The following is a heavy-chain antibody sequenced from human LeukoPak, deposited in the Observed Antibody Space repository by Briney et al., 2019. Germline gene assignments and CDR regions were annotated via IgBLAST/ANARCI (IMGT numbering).Heavy chain of an antibody. CDR1: GFTFSSYA. D-gene: IGHD6-13*01. J-gene: IGHJ4*02. Sequence: GGSLRLSCAASGFTFSSYAMHWVRQAPGKGLVWVSRINSDGSSTSYADSVKGRFTISRDNAKNTLYLQMNSLRAEDTAVYYCASGYYSSMVDYWGQGTLVTVSS. CDR3: ASGYYSSMVDY. V-gene: IGHV3-74*01. CDR2: INSDGSST.